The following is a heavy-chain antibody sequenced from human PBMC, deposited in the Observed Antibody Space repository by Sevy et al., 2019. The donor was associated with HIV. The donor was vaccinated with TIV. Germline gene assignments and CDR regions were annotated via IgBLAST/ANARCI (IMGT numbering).Heavy chain of an antibody. CDR3: ARGLQQQLRFDPRGVGMDV. J-gene: IGHJ6*02. CDR1: GFTFSSYA. D-gene: IGHD6-13*01. V-gene: IGHV3-30*04. CDR2: ISYDGSNK. Sequence: GGSLRLSCAASGFTFSSYAMHWVRQAPGKGLEWVAVISYDGSNKYYADSVKGRFTISRDNSKNTLYLQMNGLRAEDTAVYYCARGLQQQLRFDPRGVGMDVWGQGTTVTVSS.